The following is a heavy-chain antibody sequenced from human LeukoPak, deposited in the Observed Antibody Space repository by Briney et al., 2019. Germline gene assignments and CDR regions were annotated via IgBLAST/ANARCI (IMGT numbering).Heavy chain of an antibody. CDR1: NYKFTSYG. CDR2: ISGYNART. Sequence: ASVKVSCKTSNYKFTSYGISWVRQAPGQGLEWMGWISGYNARTYYAQKFQGRVTMTTDTSTSTAYMQLRSLRSDDTAVYYCARAQGEDYYGSHWGQGTLVSVSS. D-gene: IGHD3-10*01. V-gene: IGHV1-18*01. J-gene: IGHJ4*02. CDR3: ARAQGEDYYGSH.